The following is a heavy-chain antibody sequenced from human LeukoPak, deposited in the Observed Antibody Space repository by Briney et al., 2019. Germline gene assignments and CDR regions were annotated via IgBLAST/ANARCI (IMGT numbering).Heavy chain of an antibody. Sequence: ASVKVSCKASGYTFTSYYMHWVRQAPGQGLEWMGIINPSGGSTSYAQKLQGRVTMTRDTSTSTVYMELSSLRSEDTAVYYCAREQSEYCSSTSCYDYWGQGTLVTVSS. CDR1: GYTFTSYY. V-gene: IGHV1-46*01. CDR3: AREQSEYCSSTSCYDY. D-gene: IGHD2-2*01. J-gene: IGHJ4*02. CDR2: INPSGGST.